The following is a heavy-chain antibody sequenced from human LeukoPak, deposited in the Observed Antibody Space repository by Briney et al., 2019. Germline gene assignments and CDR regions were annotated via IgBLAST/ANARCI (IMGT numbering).Heavy chain of an antibody. CDR1: GFTFSSYA. V-gene: IGHV3-30*04. CDR2: ISYDGSNK. Sequence: GGSLRLSCAASGFTFSSYAMHWVRQAPGKGLEWVAVISYDGSNKYYADSVKGRFTISRDNSKNTLYLQMNSLRAVDTAVYYCARVAVTIYYYYYGMDVWGKGTTVTVSS. CDR3: ARVAVTIYYYYYGMDV. D-gene: IGHD6-19*01. J-gene: IGHJ6*04.